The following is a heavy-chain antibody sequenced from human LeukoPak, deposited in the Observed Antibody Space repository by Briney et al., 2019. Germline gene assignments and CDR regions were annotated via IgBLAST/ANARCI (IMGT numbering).Heavy chain of an antibody. D-gene: IGHD2-21*02. CDR3: ARRPIVVVTAPRNSFFDY. CDR2: IYHSGST. V-gene: IGHV4-4*02. Sequence: PSETLSLTCAVSGGSISSSNWWSWVRQPPGKGLEWIGEIYHSGSTNYNPSLKSRVTISVDKSKNQFSLKLSSVTAADTAVYYCARRPIVVVTAPRNSFFDYWGQGTLVTVSS. J-gene: IGHJ4*02. CDR1: GGSISSSNW.